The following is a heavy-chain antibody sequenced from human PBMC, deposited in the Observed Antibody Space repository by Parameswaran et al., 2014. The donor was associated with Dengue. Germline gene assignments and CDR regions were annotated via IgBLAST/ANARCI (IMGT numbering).Heavy chain of an antibody. Sequence: VRQMPGKGLEWMGIIYPGDSDTRYSPSFQGQVTISADKSISTAYLQWSSLKASDTAMYYCAGGRSGGSLLGNYYYGMDVWGQGTTVTVSS. CDR3: AGGRSGGSLLGNYYYGMDV. D-gene: IGHD2-15*01. CDR2: IYPGDSDT. J-gene: IGHJ6*02. V-gene: IGHV5-51*01.